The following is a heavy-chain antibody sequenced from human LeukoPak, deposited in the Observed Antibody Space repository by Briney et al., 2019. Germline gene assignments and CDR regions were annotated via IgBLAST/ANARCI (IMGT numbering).Heavy chain of an antibody. CDR1: GFTFSRHA. CDR3: ARGFRKIEY. Sequence: GGSLRLSCAASGFTFSRHAMSWVRQAPGKGLDWVSGISGSGDNTYDADSVKGRFTISRDNSKNTVYLQMNSLRAEDTAVYYCARGFRKIEYWGQGTLVAVSS. CDR2: ISGSGDNT. V-gene: IGHV3-23*01. J-gene: IGHJ4*02.